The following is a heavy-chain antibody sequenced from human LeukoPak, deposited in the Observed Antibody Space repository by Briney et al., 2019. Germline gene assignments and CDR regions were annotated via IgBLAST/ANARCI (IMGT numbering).Heavy chain of an antibody. Sequence: GGSLRLSCAASGFTVSSNYMSWVRQAPGKGLEWVSGISDSGGTTYYADSVKGRFTISRDNSKNTLYLQMNSLRAEDTAVYYCAKHSYRVDSFTDYWGQGTLVTVSS. J-gene: IGHJ4*02. CDR1: GFTVSSNY. CDR3: AKHSYRVDSFTDY. D-gene: IGHD5-12*01. CDR2: ISDSGGTT. V-gene: IGHV3-23*01.